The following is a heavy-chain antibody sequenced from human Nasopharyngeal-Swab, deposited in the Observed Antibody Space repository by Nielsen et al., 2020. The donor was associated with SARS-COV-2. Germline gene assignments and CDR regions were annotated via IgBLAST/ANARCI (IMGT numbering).Heavy chain of an antibody. CDR3: ARCLVLGAARYFDY. V-gene: IGHV1-69*13. CDR1: GGTFSSYA. Sequence: SVKVSCKASGGTFSSYAISWVRQAPGQGLERMGGIIPIFGTANYAQKFQGRVTITADESTSTAYTELSSLRSEDTAVYYCARCLVLGAARYFDYWGQGTLVTVSS. J-gene: IGHJ4*02. D-gene: IGHD6-6*01. CDR2: IIPIFGTA.